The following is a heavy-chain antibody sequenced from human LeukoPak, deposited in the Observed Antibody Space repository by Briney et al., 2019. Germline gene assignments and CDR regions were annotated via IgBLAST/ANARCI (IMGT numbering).Heavy chain of an antibody. CDR2: INPGTGGT. D-gene: IGHD3-10*01. CDR3: ARGPSGSDY. CDR1: GFTFTSYY. J-gene: IGHJ4*02. Sequence: ASVKVSCKVSGFTFTSYYLHWLRQAPGQGLEWMGRINPGTGGTNYAQKFQGRVTMTRDTSINTAYMALSSLRSDDTAVYYCARGPSGSDYWGQGTLVTVSS. V-gene: IGHV1-2*06.